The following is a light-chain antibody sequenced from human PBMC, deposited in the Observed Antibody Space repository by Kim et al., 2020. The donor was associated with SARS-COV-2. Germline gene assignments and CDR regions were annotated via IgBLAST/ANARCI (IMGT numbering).Light chain of an antibody. Sequence: QSVLTQPPSLSGAPGQRVTISCTGSSSNIGTGYDVHWYQQLPGTAPKLLISANSNRPSGVPDRFSGSESGTPASLAITGLQAEDEADYYCQSYDSSLSAWVFGGGTQLTVL. V-gene: IGLV1-40*01. CDR2: ANS. CDR3: QSYDSSLSAWV. J-gene: IGLJ3*02. CDR1: SSNIGTGYD.